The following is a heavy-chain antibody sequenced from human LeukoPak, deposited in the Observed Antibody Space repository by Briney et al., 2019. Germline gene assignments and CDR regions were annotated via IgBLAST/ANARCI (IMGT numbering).Heavy chain of an antibody. Sequence: ASVKVSCKASGGTFSSYAISWVRQAPGQGLEWMGWINPNSGGTNYAQKFQGRVTMTRDTSISTAYMELSRLRSDDTAVYYCASSYGSYYFDYWGQGTLVTVSS. CDR3: ASSYGSYYFDY. CDR2: INPNSGGT. D-gene: IGHD3-10*01. J-gene: IGHJ4*02. V-gene: IGHV1-2*02. CDR1: GGTFSSYA.